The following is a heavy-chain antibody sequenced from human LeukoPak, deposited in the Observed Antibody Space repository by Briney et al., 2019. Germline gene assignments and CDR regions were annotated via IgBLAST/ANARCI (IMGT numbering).Heavy chain of an antibody. Sequence: ASVKVSSKASGYTFTSYDINWVRQAAGQGLEWMGWMNPNSGNTGYAQKFQGRVTMTRNTSISTAYMELSSLRSEDTAVYYCARVGIAAAGHFDYWGQGTLVTVSS. D-gene: IGHD6-13*01. V-gene: IGHV1-8*01. CDR2: MNPNSGNT. J-gene: IGHJ4*02. CDR3: ARVGIAAAGHFDY. CDR1: GYTFTSYD.